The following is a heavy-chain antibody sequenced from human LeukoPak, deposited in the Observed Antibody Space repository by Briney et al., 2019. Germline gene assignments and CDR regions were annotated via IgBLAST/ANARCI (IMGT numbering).Heavy chain of an antibody. D-gene: IGHD6-19*01. Sequence: SETLSLTCTVSGYSISSSSYYWGWIRQPPGKGLEWIGSIYYSGSTYYNPSLKSRVTISVDTSKNQFSLKLSSVTAADTAVYYCARQAPVAVWGQGTLVTVSS. CDR3: ARQAPVAV. J-gene: IGHJ4*02. V-gene: IGHV4-39*01. CDR2: IYYSGST. CDR1: GYSISSSSYY.